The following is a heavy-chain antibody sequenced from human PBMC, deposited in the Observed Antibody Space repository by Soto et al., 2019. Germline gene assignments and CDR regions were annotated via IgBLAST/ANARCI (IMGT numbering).Heavy chain of an antibody. Sequence: EVQLVESGGGLVKAGGSLRLFCTASGFTFRNYNMNWVRQAPGKGLEWVSSISTGGAYMFYADSVKGRFPISRDNAQNSLFLQIDSPRAEDTAVYYCARYIASPGGDYFDSWGQGTLVTVSS. CDR3: ARYIASPGGDYFDS. D-gene: IGHD2-21*01. CDR1: GFTFRNYN. CDR2: ISTGGAYM. J-gene: IGHJ4*02. V-gene: IGHV3-21*06.